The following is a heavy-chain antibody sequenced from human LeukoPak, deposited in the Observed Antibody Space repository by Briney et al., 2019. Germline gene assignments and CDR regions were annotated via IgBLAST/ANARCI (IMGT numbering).Heavy chain of an antibody. V-gene: IGHV1-2*06. Sequence: ASVKVSCKASGYTFTSYYMHWVRQAPGQGLEWMGRINPNRGGTNYAQKFQGSVTMTRDTSINTAYMELSRLRSDDTAVYYCALTTGATPYWGQGTLVTVSS. CDR3: ALTTGATPY. D-gene: IGHD1-1*01. J-gene: IGHJ4*02. CDR1: GYTFTSYY. CDR2: INPNRGGT.